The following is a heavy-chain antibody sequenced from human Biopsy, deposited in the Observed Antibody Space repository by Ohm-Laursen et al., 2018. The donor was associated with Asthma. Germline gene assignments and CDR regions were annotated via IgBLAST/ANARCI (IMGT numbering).Heavy chain of an antibody. Sequence: SSVKCSCKISVYSITDLSMHWVRQAPGQGLEWMGGHDHVEGGTVNARRFQGRVTMTEDTSTDTAYMELSSLSSDDTAVYYCASDFPKDYVRYNFQFWGQGTLVTVSS. J-gene: IGHJ4*02. CDR3: ASDFPKDYVRYNFQF. V-gene: IGHV1-24*01. CDR2: HDHVEGGT. CDR1: VYSITDLS. D-gene: IGHD4-17*01.